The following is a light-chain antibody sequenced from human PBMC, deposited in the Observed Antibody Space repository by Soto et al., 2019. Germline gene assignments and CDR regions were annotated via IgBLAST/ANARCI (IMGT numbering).Light chain of an antibody. CDR1: QSVFSY. CDR3: QHRTMPLT. CDR2: DAS. Sequence: EIVLTQSPATLSLSPGERATLSCRASQSVFSYLAWYQQKPGQAPRLLIHDASNRATGIPARFSGSGSGTDFTLPISSLEPEDFAVYHCQHRTMPLTFGGGTKVEIK. J-gene: IGKJ4*01. V-gene: IGKV3-11*01.